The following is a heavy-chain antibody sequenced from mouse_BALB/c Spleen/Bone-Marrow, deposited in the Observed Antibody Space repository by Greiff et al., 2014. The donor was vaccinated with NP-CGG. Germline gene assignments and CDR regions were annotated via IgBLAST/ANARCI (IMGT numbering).Heavy chain of an antibody. CDR3: AREGSRLRGYFDV. V-gene: IGHV1S132*01. CDR2: IFPGTGTT. Sequence: VQVVESGAELVKPGASVKLSCKTSGYTFTSYWIQWVKQRPGQGLGWIGEIFPGTGTTYYNEKFKGKATLTIDTSSSTAYMQLSSLTSEDSAVYFCAREGSRLRGYFDVWGAGTTVTVSS. D-gene: IGHD1-1*01. J-gene: IGHJ1*01. CDR1: GYTFTSYW.